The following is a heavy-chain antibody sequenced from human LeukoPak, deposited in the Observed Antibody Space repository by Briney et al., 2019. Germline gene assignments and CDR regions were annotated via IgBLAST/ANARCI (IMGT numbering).Heavy chain of an antibody. CDR1: GGSISSYY. CDR3: ARHGGVADDAFDI. D-gene: IGHD6-19*01. CDR2: IYYSGRT. Sequence: SETLSLTCTVSGGSISSYYWSWIRQPPGKGLEWIGYIYYSGRTNYHPSLKSRVTISVDTSKNQFSLNLSSMTAADTAIYYCARHGGVADDAFDIWGQGTMVTVSS. J-gene: IGHJ3*02. V-gene: IGHV4-59*08.